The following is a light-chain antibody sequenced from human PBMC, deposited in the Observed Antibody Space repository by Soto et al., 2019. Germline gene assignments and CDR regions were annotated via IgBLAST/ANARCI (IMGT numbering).Light chain of an antibody. J-gene: IGKJ1*01. V-gene: IGKV1-5*01. Sequence: DIQMTQSPSTLSASVGDRVTITCRASQSISSWLAWYQQKPGKAPKLLIYDASSLESGVPSRFSGSGSGTEFTLTISSLQPDDFATYYCQQYYSHSTFGQGTKVDI. CDR1: QSISSW. CDR2: DAS. CDR3: QQYYSHST.